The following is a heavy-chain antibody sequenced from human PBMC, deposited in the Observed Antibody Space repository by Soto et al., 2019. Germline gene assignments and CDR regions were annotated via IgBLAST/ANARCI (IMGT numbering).Heavy chain of an antibody. CDR1: GFTFSSYG. CDR2: ISYDGSNK. D-gene: IGHD3-22*01. CDR3: ANDSSGYKLGTWDY. V-gene: IGHV3-30*18. J-gene: IGHJ4*02. Sequence: QVQLVESGGGVVQPGRSLRLSCAASGFTFSSYGMHWVRQAPGKGLEWVAVISYDGSNKYYADSVKGRFTISRDNSKNTLYLQMNSLRAEDTAVYYCANDSSGYKLGTWDYWGQGTLVTVSS.